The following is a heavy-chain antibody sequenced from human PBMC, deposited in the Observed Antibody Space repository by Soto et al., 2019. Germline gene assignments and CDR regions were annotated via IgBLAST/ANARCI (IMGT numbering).Heavy chain of an antibody. CDR1: GGSISSSSYY. CDR2: IYYSGST. V-gene: IGHV4-39*01. Sequence: PSETLSLTCTVSGGSISSSSYYWGWIRQPPGKGLEWIGSIYYSGSTYYNPSLKSRVTISVDTSKNQFSLKLSSVTAADTAVYYCAKAPSTWHREGVDYWGQGTLVTVSS. J-gene: IGHJ4*02. D-gene: IGHD6-13*01. CDR3: AKAPSTWHREGVDY.